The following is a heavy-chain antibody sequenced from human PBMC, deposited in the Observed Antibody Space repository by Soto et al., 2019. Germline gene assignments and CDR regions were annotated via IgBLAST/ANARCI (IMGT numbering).Heavy chain of an antibody. D-gene: IGHD4-17*01. CDR1: GFIFSDCW. V-gene: IGHV3-7*02. J-gene: IGHJ4*02. CDR3: ARHGDYVFDY. Sequence: EVQLVESGGGLVQPGGSLRLSCAASGFIFSDCWMGWVRQAPGKGLEWVANIKKDGSTQYYVSSVRGRFTISRDNAKNLLYLQMNYLRVEDTAVYYCARHGDYVFDYWGQGTLVTASS. CDR2: IKKDGSTQ.